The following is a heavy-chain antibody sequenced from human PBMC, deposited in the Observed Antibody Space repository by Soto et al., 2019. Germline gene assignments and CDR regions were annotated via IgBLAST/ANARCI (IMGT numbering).Heavy chain of an antibody. CDR2: IYYSGSS. J-gene: IGHJ6*02. Sequence: QVQLQESGPGLVKPSQTLSLTCTVSGGSISSGGYYWSWIRQHPGKGLEWIGYIYYSGSSYYNPSLTNRVTTSVDTSKHQFSLKLSSVTAADTAVYYCARVDRYYYYGMDVWGQGTTVTVS. V-gene: IGHV4-31*03. D-gene: IGHD3-9*01. CDR3: ARVDRYYYYGMDV. CDR1: GGSISSGGYY.